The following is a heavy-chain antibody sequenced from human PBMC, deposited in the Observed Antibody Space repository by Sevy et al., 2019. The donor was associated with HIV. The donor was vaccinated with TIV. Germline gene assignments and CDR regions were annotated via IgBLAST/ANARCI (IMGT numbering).Heavy chain of an antibody. V-gene: IGHV3-33*06. CDR3: AKDSVTSRVRGVSYAFDI. J-gene: IGHJ3*02. CDR1: GFTFSSYG. CDR2: IWYDGSNK. Sequence: GGSLRLSCAASGFTFSSYGMHWVRQAPGKGLEWVAVIWYDGSNKYYADSVKGRFTISRDNSKNTLYLQMNSLRAEDTAVYYCAKDSVTSRVRGVSYAFDIWGQGTMVTVSS. D-gene: IGHD3-10*01.